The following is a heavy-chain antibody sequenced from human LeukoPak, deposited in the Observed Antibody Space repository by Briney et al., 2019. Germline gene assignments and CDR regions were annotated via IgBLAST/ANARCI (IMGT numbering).Heavy chain of an antibody. CDR1: GGTFSSYA. CDR2: IIPIFGTA. V-gene: IGHV1-69*06. J-gene: IGHJ4*02. Sequence: SVKVSCKASGGTFSSYAISWVRQAPGQGLEWMGGIIPIFGTADYAQKFQGRVTMTEDTSTDTAYMELSSLRSEDTAVYYCATDYYYDSSGSYYTVDYWGQGTLVTVSS. CDR3: ATDYYYDSSGSYYTVDY. D-gene: IGHD3-22*01.